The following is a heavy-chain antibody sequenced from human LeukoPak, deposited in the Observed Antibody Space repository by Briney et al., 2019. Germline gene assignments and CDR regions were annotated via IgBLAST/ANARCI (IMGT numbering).Heavy chain of an antibody. Sequence: GGSLRLSCAASGFTFSRYGMNWVRQAPGKGLEWVSYISSSGSTIYYADSLRGRFTISRDNAKNSLYLQMNSLGAQDTAVYYCARSATLDCWGQGTLVTVSS. CDR1: GFTFSRYG. V-gene: IGHV3-48*04. CDR3: ARSATLDC. CDR2: ISSSGSTI. J-gene: IGHJ4*02. D-gene: IGHD1-26*01.